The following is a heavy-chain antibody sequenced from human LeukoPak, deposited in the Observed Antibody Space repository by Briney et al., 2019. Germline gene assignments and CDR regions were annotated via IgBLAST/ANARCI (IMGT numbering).Heavy chain of an antibody. V-gene: IGHV4-39*01. D-gene: IGHD1-26*01. Sequence: PSETLSLTCTVSGGSLSSTSYYWGWIRQPPGRGLEWIGSIYYSGSTYYNPSLKSRVTISVDTSKNQFSLKLSSVTAADTAVYYCARHDPDVGACWGQGTLVTVSS. CDR2: IYYSGST. CDR1: GGSLSSTSYY. CDR3: ARHDPDVGAC. J-gene: IGHJ4*02.